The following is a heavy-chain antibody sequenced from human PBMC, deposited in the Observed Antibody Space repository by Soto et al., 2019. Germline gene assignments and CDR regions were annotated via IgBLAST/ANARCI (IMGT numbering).Heavy chain of an antibody. D-gene: IGHD3-9*01. CDR1: GFSFNSYS. Sequence: PGGSLRLSCVGSGFSFNSYSMTWVRQAPGKGLEWISYITSTSVTIFYADSVSGRFTISRDNAKNSLYLQMNSLRAEDTAVYYCARKYYDFLTGYEHFDFWGPGTLVTVSS. V-gene: IGHV3-48*04. CDR3: ARKYYDFLTGYEHFDF. CDR2: ITSTSVTI. J-gene: IGHJ4*02.